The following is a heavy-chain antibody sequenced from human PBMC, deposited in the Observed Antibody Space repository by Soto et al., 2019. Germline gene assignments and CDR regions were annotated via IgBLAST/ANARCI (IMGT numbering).Heavy chain of an antibody. CDR2: IYYSGST. Sequence: SETLSLTCTVSGGSISSYYWSWIRQPPGKGLEWIGYIYYSGSTNYNPSLKSRVTISVDTSKNQFSLKLSSVTAADTAVYYCASHNSSSSLDYWGQGTLVTVSS. CDR3: ASHNSSSSLDY. V-gene: IGHV4-59*01. D-gene: IGHD6-6*01. CDR1: GGSISSYY. J-gene: IGHJ4*02.